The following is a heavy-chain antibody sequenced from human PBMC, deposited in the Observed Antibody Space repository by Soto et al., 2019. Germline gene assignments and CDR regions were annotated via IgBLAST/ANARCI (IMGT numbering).Heavy chain of an antibody. Sequence: TSETLSLTCAISGDSVSSNSAAWNWIRQSPSRGLEWLGRTYYRSKWYNDYAVSVKSRITINPDTSKNQFSLQLNSVTPEDTAVYYCARVKYSSSSGGSNFDYWGQGTLVTVSS. J-gene: IGHJ4*02. D-gene: IGHD6-6*01. CDR1: GDSVSSNSAA. CDR3: ARVKYSSSSGGSNFDY. V-gene: IGHV6-1*01. CDR2: TYYRSKWYN.